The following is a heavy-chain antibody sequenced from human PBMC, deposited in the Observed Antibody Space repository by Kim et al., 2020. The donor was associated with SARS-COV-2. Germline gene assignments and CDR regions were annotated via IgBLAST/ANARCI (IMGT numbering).Heavy chain of an antibody. CDR2: IYHSGST. J-gene: IGHJ4*02. D-gene: IGHD3-22*01. Sequence: SETLSLTCAVSGGSISSSNWWSWVRQPPGKGLEWIGEIYHSGSTNYNPSLKSRVTISVDKSKNQFSLKLSSVTAADTAVYYCARGLNYYDSSGYWYYFDYWGQGTLVTVSS. CDR1: GGSISSSNW. CDR3: ARGLNYYDSSGYWYYFDY. V-gene: IGHV4-4*02.